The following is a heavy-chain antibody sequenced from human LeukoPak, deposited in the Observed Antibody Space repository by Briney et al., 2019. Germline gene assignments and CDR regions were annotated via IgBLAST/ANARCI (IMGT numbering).Heavy chain of an antibody. J-gene: IGHJ3*02. CDR1: GYTFTGYY. CDR3: ATGVVVAAFDAFDI. Sequence: ASVKVSCKASGYTFTGYYMHWVRQAPGQGLEWMGRINPNSGGTNYAQKFQGRVTMTRDTSISTAYMEMSRLRSDDTAVYYCATGVVVAAFDAFDIWGQGTMVTVSS. CDR2: INPNSGGT. D-gene: IGHD2-15*01. V-gene: IGHV1-2*06.